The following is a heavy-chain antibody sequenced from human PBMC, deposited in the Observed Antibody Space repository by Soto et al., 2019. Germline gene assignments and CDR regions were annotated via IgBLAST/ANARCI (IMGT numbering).Heavy chain of an antibody. J-gene: IGHJ4*02. D-gene: IGHD3-22*01. CDR2: INPNSGGT. Sequence: GPSVKVSCKASGYTFTGYYMHWVRQAPGQGLEWMGWINPNSGGTNYAQEFQGWVTMTRDTSISTAYMEPSRLRSDDTAVYYCARGGKYYYDSSGYSDFDYWGQGTLVTVSS. CDR1: GYTFTGYY. CDR3: ARGGKYYYDSSGYSDFDY. V-gene: IGHV1-2*04.